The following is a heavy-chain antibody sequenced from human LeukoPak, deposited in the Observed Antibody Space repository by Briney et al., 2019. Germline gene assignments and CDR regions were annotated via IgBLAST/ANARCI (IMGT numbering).Heavy chain of an antibody. CDR2: IIPIFGTA. CDR3: ARIGYCSSTSCSPQDY. Sequence: SVKVSCKASGGTFSSYAISWIRQAPGQGLEWMGGIIPIFGTANYAQKFQGRVTITADESTSTAYMELSSLRSEDTAVYYCARIGYCSSTSCSPQDYWGQGTLVTVSS. CDR1: GGTFSSYA. D-gene: IGHD2-2*03. V-gene: IGHV1-69*01. J-gene: IGHJ4*02.